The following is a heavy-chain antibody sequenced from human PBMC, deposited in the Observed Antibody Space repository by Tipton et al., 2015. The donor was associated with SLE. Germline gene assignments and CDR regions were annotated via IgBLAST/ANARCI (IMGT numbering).Heavy chain of an antibody. J-gene: IGHJ4*02. CDR2: IYYSGGT. Sequence: TLSLTCTVSGASISSHFWSLIRQPPGKGLEWIGYIYYSGGTNYNPSLRSRVTISRDTSNNEFSLKLTSVTAADTAVYFCARLFGDYGDFFDFWGQGTLVTVSS. CDR3: ARLFGDYGDFFDF. V-gene: IGHV4-59*11. CDR1: GASISSHF. D-gene: IGHD4-17*01.